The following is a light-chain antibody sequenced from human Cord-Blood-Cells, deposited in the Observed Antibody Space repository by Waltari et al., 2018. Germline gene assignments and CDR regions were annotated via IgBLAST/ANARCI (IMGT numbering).Light chain of an antibody. Sequence: IQMTQSPSPLSASVGHSVTITCRASQSISSYLKWYQQKPGQAPKLLIYAASSLQSGVPSRFSGSGSGTDFSLTISSLQPEDFAAYYCQQGYSTPDSFGQGTKLEIK. CDR1: QSISSY. CDR2: AAS. CDR3: QQGYSTPDS. V-gene: IGKV1-39*01. J-gene: IGKJ2*03.